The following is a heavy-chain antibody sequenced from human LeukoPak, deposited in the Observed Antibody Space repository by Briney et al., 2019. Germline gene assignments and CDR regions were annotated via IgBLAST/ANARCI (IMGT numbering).Heavy chain of an antibody. CDR3: ARPLMYYYGSETYFWFDP. CDR2: IRYDGRNK. J-gene: IGHJ5*02. D-gene: IGHD3-10*01. V-gene: IGHV3-33*08. Sequence: GGSLRLSCAASGFTFSNYGMHWVRQAPGKGLEWVGFIRYDGRNKYYADFVKGRFTISRDNAKNSLSLQMNSLRAEDTAVYYCARPLMYYYGSETYFWFDPWGQGTLVTVSS. CDR1: GFTFSNYG.